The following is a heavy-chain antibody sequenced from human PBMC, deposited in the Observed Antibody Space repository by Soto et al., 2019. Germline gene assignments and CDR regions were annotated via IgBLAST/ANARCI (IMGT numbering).Heavy chain of an antibody. D-gene: IGHD6-13*01. CDR3: RRSSRYSTDV. V-gene: IGHV4-39*01. CDR1: GGSISSSSY. CDR2: IYSIGST. J-gene: IGHJ6*02. Sequence: QLQLQESGPGLVKPSETLSLTCTVSGGSISSSSYWGWIRQPPGKGLEWIGSIYSIGSTYYNPSLKRRVTIPIDTSKNQFSLKLSSVTAADTAVYYCRRSSRYSTDVWGQGTTVTVSS.